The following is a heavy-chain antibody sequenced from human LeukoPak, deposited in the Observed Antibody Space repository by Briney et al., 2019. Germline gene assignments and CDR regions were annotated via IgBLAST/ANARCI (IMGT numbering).Heavy chain of an antibody. V-gene: IGHV4-61*08. J-gene: IGHJ6*03. CDR3: ARAEMATMEWYYYYYMDV. D-gene: IGHD5-24*01. CDR2: IYYSGST. Sequence: LETLSLTCTVSGGSISSGDYYWSWIRQPPGKGLEWIGYIYYSGSTNYNPSLKSRVTISVDTSKNQFSLKLSSVTAADTAVYYCARAEMATMEWYYYYYMDVWGKGTTVTVSS. CDR1: GGSISSGDYY.